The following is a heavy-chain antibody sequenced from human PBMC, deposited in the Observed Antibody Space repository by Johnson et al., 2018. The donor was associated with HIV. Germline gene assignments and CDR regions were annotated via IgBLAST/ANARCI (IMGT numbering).Heavy chain of an antibody. CDR3: AKDFLHGQYTGIFDT. D-gene: IGHD7-27*01. CDR1: GFTVSSNY. J-gene: IGHJ3*02. CDR2: IYSGGST. V-gene: IGHV3-66*01. Sequence: EVQLVESGGGLVQPGGSLRLSCAASGFTVSSNYMSWVRQAPGRGLEWVSFIYSGGSTYYADSVKGRFTISRDNSKNTLYLQMNSLRAEDTAVFYCAKDFLHGQYTGIFDTWGQGTVVTVSS.